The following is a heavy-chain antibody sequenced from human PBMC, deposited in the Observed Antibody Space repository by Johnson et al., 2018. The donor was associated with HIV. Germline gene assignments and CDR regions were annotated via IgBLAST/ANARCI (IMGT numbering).Heavy chain of an antibody. CDR3: AKDLAVAAMGAFDI. CDR1: GFTFSSYG. CDR2: ISYDGSNK. Sequence: QVQLVESGGGLVQPGGSLRLSCAASGFTFSSYGMHWVRQAPGKGLAWVAVISYDGSNKYYADSVKGRFTISRDNAKNSLYLQMNSLRAEDTALYYCAKDLAVAAMGAFDIWGQGTMVTVSS. V-gene: IGHV3-30*18. D-gene: IGHD6-19*01. J-gene: IGHJ3*02.